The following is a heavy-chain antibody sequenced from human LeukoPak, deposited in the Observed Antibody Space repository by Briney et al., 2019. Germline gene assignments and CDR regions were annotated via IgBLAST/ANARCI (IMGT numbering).Heavy chain of an antibody. CDR1: GFTFSSYG. Sequence: GSLRLSCAASGFTFSSYGMHWVRQAPGKGLEWVAVISYDGSNKYYADSVKGRFTVSRDNSKNTLYLQMNSLRAEDTAVYYCAKDSRIVVVPAAPFDAFDIWGQGTMVTVSS. J-gene: IGHJ3*02. CDR2: ISYDGSNK. D-gene: IGHD2-2*01. CDR3: AKDSRIVVVPAAPFDAFDI. V-gene: IGHV3-30*18.